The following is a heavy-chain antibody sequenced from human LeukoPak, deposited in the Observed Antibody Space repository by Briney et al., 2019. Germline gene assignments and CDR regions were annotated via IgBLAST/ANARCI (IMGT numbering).Heavy chain of an antibody. CDR1: GIAFSSHA. V-gene: IGHV3-23*01. CDR2: ITGSGGTT. D-gene: IGHD1-26*01. Sequence: PGGSLRLSCEASGIAFSSHAMTWVRQAPGKGLEWVSGITGSGGTTYHAESVKGRFTISGDNSKNTLYLQMNSLRAEDTAIYYCATRPPSETYFGVLDYWGQGTLVTVSS. CDR3: ATRPPSETYFGVLDY. J-gene: IGHJ4*02.